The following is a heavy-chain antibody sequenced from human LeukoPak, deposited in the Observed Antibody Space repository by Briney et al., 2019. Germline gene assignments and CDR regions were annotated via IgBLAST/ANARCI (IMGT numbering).Heavy chain of an antibody. Sequence: GESLKISCKASGYTFTSYDINWVRQATGQGLEWMGWMNPNSGNTGYAQKFQGRVTMTRNTSISTAYMELSSLRSEDTAVYYCARGVVPAAIRPNYYGMDVWGQGTTVTVSS. J-gene: IGHJ6*02. D-gene: IGHD2-2*02. CDR3: ARGVVPAAIRPNYYGMDV. CDR2: MNPNSGNT. CDR1: GYTFTSYD. V-gene: IGHV1-8*01.